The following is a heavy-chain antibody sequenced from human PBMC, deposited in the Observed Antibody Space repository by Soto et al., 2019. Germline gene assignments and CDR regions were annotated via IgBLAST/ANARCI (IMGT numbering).Heavy chain of an antibody. J-gene: IGHJ5*02. Sequence: SETLSLTCTASGGSITSSSHFWGWVRQPPGKGLEWIGTIYFTGNTYYTPSLKSRLTMSIDTSKNEFSLRLNSVAAADTAVYYCAGQTFTIAAASYGRSNWFDPWGPGTLVTVSS. D-gene: IGHD6-25*01. CDR2: IYFTGNT. CDR3: AGQTFTIAAASYGRSNWFDP. CDR1: GGSITSSSHF. V-gene: IGHV4-39*01.